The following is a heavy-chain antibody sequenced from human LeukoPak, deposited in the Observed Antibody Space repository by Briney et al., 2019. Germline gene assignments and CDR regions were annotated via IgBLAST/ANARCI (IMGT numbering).Heavy chain of an antibody. J-gene: IGHJ4*02. CDR3: ATGIVATTASDY. V-gene: IGHV1-8*01. CDR1: VYTFTSYD. Sequence: ASVKVSCKASVYTFTSYDINWVRQATGQGLEWMGWMNPNSGNTGYAQKFQGRVTMTRNTSISTAYMELSSLGSEDTAVYYCATGIVATTASDYWGQGTLVTVSS. CDR2: MNPNSGNT. D-gene: IGHD5-12*01.